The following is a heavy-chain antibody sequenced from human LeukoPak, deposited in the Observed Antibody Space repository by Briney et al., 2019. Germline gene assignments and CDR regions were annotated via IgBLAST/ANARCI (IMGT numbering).Heavy chain of an antibody. CDR3: ARDTSSRGYSYGYLDY. J-gene: IGHJ4*02. CDR2: IYYSGST. CDR1: GGSISSYY. Sequence: SETLSLTCTVSGGSISSYYWSWIRQPPGKGLEWIGYIYYSGSTYYNPSLKSRVTISVDTSKNQFSLKLSSVTAADTAVYYCARDTSSRGYSYGYLDYWGQGTLVTVSS. D-gene: IGHD5-18*01. V-gene: IGHV4-59*12.